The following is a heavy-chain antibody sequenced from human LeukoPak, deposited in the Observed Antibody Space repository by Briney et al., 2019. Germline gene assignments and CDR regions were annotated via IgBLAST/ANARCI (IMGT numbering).Heavy chain of an antibody. J-gene: IGHJ4*02. CDR3: ARVGTYYGSGSYSPEY. D-gene: IGHD3-10*01. V-gene: IGHV4-4*07. Sequence: PSETLSLTCTVSGVSISSYYWSWIRQPPGNGLEWIGRIYTSGSTNYNPSLKSRVTMSVDTCKNQFSLKLSSVTAADTAVYFRARVGTYYGSGSYSPEYWGQGTLVTVSS. CDR1: GVSISSYY. CDR2: IYTSGST.